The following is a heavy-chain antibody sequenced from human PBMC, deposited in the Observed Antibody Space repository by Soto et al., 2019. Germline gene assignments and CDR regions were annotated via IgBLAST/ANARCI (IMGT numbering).Heavy chain of an antibody. CDR2: MNPNSGNT. D-gene: IGHD6-13*01. J-gene: IGHJ5*02. CDR3: ARALASGGSNWFDP. Sequence: ASVKVSCKASGYTFTNYDINWVRQATGQGPEWMGWMNPNSGNTGYAQKFQGRVTMTRDTSISTAYMELSSLRSEDTAIYYCARALASGGSNWFDPWGQGTLVTVSS. CDR1: GYTFTNYD. V-gene: IGHV1-8*01.